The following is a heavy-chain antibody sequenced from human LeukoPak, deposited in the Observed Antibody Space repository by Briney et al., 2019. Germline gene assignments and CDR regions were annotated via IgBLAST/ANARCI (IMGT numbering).Heavy chain of an antibody. CDR3: ARDLRYSSSWPPGLGY. Sequence: ASVKVSCKASGYTLTSYYMHWVRQAPGQGFEWMGIINPSGGSTSYAQKFQGRVTMTRDTSTSTVYMELSSLRSEDTAVYYCARDLRYSSSWPPGLGYRGQGTLVTVSS. CDR1: GYTLTSYY. D-gene: IGHD6-13*01. J-gene: IGHJ4*02. CDR2: INPSGGST. V-gene: IGHV1-46*01.